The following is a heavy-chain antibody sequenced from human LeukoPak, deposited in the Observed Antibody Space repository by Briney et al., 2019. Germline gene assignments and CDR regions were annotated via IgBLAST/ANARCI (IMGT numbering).Heavy chain of an antibody. D-gene: IGHD5-12*01. CDR3: SRDRLGGLDL. CDR2: ISWNSGII. V-gene: IGHV3-9*01. CDR1: GFTFDDYG. Sequence: GGSLRLSCVASGFTFDDYGMFWVRQTPGKGLEWVSAISWNSGIIAYADSVKGRFTIFRDNAKNSVYLQMNSLRPEDTAVYYCSRDRLGGLDLWGQGTLVTVSS. J-gene: IGHJ5*02.